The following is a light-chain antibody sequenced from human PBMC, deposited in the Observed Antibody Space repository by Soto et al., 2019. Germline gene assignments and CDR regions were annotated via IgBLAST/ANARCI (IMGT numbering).Light chain of an antibody. CDR2: GAS. V-gene: IGKV3-20*01. CDR1: QSVSSTY. J-gene: IGKJ2*01. Sequence: EIVLTQSPGTLSLSPGERATLSCRASQSVSSTYIAWYQQNPGQAPRLLIYGASSRATGIPDRFSGSGSGTDFTLTISRLEPEDLAVYFCQQYGRSPPFTFCQGTKVEIK. CDR3: QQYGRSPPFT.